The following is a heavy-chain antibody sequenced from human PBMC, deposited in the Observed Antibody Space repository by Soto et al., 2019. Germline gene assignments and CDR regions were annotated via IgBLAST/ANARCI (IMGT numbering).Heavy chain of an antibody. Sequence: GASVKVSCKASGYTFTSYAMHWVRQAPGQRLEWMGWINAGNGNTKYSQKFQGRVTITRDTSASTAYMELSSLRSEDTAVYYCARVIDAAGPLAQWGQGILVTVSS. CDR3: ARVIDAAGPLAQ. D-gene: IGHD6-13*01. CDR1: GYTFTSYA. V-gene: IGHV1-3*01. CDR2: INAGNGNT. J-gene: IGHJ4*02.